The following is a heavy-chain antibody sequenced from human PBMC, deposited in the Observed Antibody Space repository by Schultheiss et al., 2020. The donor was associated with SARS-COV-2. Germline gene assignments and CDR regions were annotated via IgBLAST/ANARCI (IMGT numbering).Heavy chain of an antibody. D-gene: IGHD3-3*01. CDR1: GGTFSSYA. J-gene: IGHJ3*02. V-gene: IGHV1-69*13. CDR3: ASSGVVTDAFDI. Sequence: SVKVSCKASGGTFSSYAISWVRQAPGQGLEWMGGIIPIFGTANYAQKFQGRVTITADESTSTAYMELSSLRSEDTAVYYCASSGVVTDAFDIWGQGTMVTVSS. CDR2: IIPIFGTA.